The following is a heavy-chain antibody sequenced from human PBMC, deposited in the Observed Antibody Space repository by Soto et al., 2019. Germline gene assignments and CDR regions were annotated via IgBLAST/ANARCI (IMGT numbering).Heavy chain of an antibody. J-gene: IGHJ4*02. CDR2: ISGSGGAT. V-gene: IGHV3-23*01. Sequence: GGSLRLSCAASGFRFSSNAMSWVRQAPGKGLEWVSGISGSGGATYYADSVKGRFTISRDNSKNMLYLQMNSLRAEDTAVYYCAKRRYFDWSQFDYWGQGTLVTVSS. CDR3: AKRRYFDWSQFDY. D-gene: IGHD3-9*01. CDR1: GFRFSSNA.